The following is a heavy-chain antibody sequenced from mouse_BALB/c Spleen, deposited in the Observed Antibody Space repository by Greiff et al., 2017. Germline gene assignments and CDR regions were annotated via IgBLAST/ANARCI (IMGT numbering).Heavy chain of an antibody. Sequence: ESGPGLVKPSQSLSLTCTVTGYSITSDYAWNWIRQFPGNKLEWMGYISYSGSTSYNPSLKSRISITRDTSKNQFFLQLNSVTTEDTATYYCARHDYYYAMDYWGQGTSVTVSS. CDR2: ISYSGST. D-gene: IGHD2-4*01. V-gene: IGHV3-2*02. CDR1: GYSITSDYA. J-gene: IGHJ4*01. CDR3: ARHDYYYAMDY.